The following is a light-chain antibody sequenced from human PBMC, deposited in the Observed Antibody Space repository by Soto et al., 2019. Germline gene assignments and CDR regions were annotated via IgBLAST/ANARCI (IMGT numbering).Light chain of an antibody. CDR2: DDN. CDR3: GSWDSSLSAYV. J-gene: IGLJ1*01. V-gene: IGLV1-51*01. Sequence: QSVLTQPPSVSAASGQKVTISCSGSSSNIGGNSVSWYQQLPGTAPKLLIYDDNKRPSGIPDRFSGSKSGTSATLGITGFQAGDEADYYCGSWDSSLSAYVFGTRTKVTV. CDR1: SSNIGGNS.